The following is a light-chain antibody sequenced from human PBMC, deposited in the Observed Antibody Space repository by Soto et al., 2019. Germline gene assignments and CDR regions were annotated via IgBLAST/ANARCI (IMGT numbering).Light chain of an antibody. CDR2: DVS. Sequence: QSALTQPASVSGSPGQSITISCTGTSSDVGGYNYVSWYQHHPGKALKLMIYDVSNRPSGVSNRFSGSKSGNTASLTISGLQPEDEADYYCCSYTTSNTRQIVFGTGTKLTVL. J-gene: IGLJ1*01. V-gene: IGLV2-14*03. CDR1: SSDVGGYNY. CDR3: CSYTTSNTRQIV.